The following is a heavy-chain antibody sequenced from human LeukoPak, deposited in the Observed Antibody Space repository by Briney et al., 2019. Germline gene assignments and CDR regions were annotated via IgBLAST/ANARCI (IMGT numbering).Heavy chain of an antibody. J-gene: IGHJ4*02. CDR1: EFTFSDYW. CDR2: INEDGSDK. D-gene: IGHD1-1*01. Sequence: GGSLRLSCAASEFTFSDYWMSWVRHAPGKGLEWVASINEDGSDKYYVDSVKGRLTISRDNAKNSLYLQMNSLRAEDTAVYHCGRYLRSMSGSIWGLGTLVTVSA. V-gene: IGHV3-7*01. CDR3: GRYLRSMSGSI.